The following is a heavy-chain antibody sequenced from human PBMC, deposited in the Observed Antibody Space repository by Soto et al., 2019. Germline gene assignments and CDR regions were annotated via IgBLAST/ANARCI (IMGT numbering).Heavy chain of an antibody. J-gene: IGHJ6*02. CDR1: GGTFSSYA. D-gene: IGHD3-3*01. CDR2: IIPIFGTA. Sequence: QVQLVQSGAEVKKPGYSVKVSCKASGGTFSSYAISWVRQAPGQGLEWMGGIIPIFGTANYAQKFQGRVTITADESTSTAYRELSSLRSEDTAGYYCARGYKVIITDYYYYGMDVWGQGTTVTASS. CDR3: ARGYKVIITDYYYYGMDV. V-gene: IGHV1-69*01.